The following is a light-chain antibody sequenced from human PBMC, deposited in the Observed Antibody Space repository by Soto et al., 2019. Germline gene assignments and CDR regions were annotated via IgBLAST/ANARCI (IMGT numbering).Light chain of an antibody. V-gene: IGKV1-9*01. J-gene: IGKJ4*01. CDR1: QSISSF. Sequence: DIQMTQSPSSLSASVGDRVTITCLASQSISSFLTWYQQKAGKAPKLLIYAASSLQSGVPSRFSGSGSGTEFTLTISSLQPEDFATYYCQQLNSYLLTFGGGTKVDIK. CDR2: AAS. CDR3: QQLNSYLLT.